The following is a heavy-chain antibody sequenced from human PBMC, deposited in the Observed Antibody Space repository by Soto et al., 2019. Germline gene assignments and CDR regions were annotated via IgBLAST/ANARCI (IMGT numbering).Heavy chain of an antibody. D-gene: IGHD2-21*01. Sequence: ASAHVSCKACGYAFTRYGISWVRLAPGQGLEWLGWISAYNGNTNYAEKLQGRVTMTTDASTSTAYMELRSLRSDDTAVYYCSTSIQGMFAFDFWGQGTMVTVSS. CDR3: STSIQGMFAFDF. CDR2: ISAYNGNT. CDR1: GYAFTRYG. J-gene: IGHJ3*01. V-gene: IGHV1-18*04.